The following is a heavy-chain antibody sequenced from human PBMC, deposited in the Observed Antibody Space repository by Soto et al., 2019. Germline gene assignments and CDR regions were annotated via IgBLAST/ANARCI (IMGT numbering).Heavy chain of an antibody. CDR3: ARAPIVVVTATTPGPLDY. D-gene: IGHD2-21*02. CDR2: ISAYNGNT. J-gene: IGHJ4*02. V-gene: IGHV1-18*01. Sequence: ASVKVSCKASGHTFTSYGISWVRQAPGQGLEWMGWISAYNGNTNYAQKLQGRVTMTTDTSTSTAYMELRSLRSDDTAVYYCARAPIVVVTATTPGPLDYWGQGTLVTVSS. CDR1: GHTFTSYG.